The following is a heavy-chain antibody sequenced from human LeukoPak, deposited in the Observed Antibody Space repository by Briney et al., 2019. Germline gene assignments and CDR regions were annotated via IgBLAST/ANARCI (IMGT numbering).Heavy chain of an antibody. D-gene: IGHD6-19*01. Sequence: GGSLRLSCAASGFTFTSYSMNWVRQAPGKGLEWVSVIYSGGSTYYADSVKGRFTISRDNSKNTLYLQMNSLRAEDTAVYYCASEIAVAGSFDYWGQGTLVTVSS. CDR3: ASEIAVAGSFDY. CDR2: IYSGGST. V-gene: IGHV3-53*01. CDR1: GFTFTSYS. J-gene: IGHJ4*02.